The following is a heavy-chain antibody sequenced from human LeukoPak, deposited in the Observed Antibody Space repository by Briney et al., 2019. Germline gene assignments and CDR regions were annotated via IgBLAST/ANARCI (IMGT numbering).Heavy chain of an antibody. CDR2: IVPMFGTT. CDR1: GYTFTSYD. J-gene: IGHJ4*02. D-gene: IGHD3-3*01. CDR3: ARGGSTVFGVVNYFDY. V-gene: IGHV1-69*05. Sequence: ASVKVSCKASGYTFTSYDINWVRQAPGQGLEWMGGIVPMFGTTNYAQKFQGRVTITTDESTSTANMELSSLRSEDTAVYYCARGGSTVFGVVNYFDYWGQGTLVTVSS.